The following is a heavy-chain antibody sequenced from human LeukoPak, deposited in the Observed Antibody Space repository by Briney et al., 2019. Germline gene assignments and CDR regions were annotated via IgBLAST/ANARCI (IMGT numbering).Heavy chain of an antibody. Sequence: SVKVSCKASGGTFSSYAISWVRQAPGQGLEWMGGIIPIFGTANYAQKFQGRVTITADESTSTAYMELSSLRSEGTAVYYCGGGERGRRDYYYYYMDVGGKGPRSPSP. CDR3: GGGERGRRDYYYYYMDV. V-gene: IGHV1-69*13. CDR1: GGTFSSYA. CDR2: IIPIFGTA. D-gene: IGHD1-1*01. J-gene: IGHJ6*03.